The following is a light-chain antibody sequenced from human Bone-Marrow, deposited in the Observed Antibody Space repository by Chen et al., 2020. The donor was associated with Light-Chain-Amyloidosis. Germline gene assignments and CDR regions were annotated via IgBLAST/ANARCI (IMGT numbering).Light chain of an antibody. V-gene: IGKV1-5*01. CDR1: QSISTW. CDR2: DAS. J-gene: IGKJ2*01. Sequence: GDRVTITCRASQSISTWLAWYQQKPGNAPNLLIYDASSLESGVPSRFSGSGSGTEFTLTISSLQPDDFATYFCQQYNGDSHTFGQGTKLEIK. CDR3: QQYNGDSHT.